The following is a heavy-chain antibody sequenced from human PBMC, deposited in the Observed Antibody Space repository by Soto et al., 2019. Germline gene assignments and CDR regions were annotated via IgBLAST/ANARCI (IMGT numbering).Heavy chain of an antibody. Sequence: GGSLRLSCAASAFTFSDYAMNWVRQAPRKGLEWVSEITAGGSSFYADSVKGRFPISSDNSKNTLYLQMNGLRAEDTAVYYCAKGPTATTTRADYWGQGILVTVSS. D-gene: IGHD1-1*01. CDR1: AFTFSDYA. CDR2: ITAGGSS. CDR3: AKGPTATTTRADY. V-gene: IGHV3-23*01. J-gene: IGHJ4*02.